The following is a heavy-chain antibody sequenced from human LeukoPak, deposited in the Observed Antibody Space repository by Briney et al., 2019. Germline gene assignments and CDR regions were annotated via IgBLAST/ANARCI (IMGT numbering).Heavy chain of an antibody. Sequence: GGSLRLSCTASGFSFSSFWMSWVRQAPGKGLEWVANIKDDGSVKNHVDSLKGRFSISRDNARNSLYLQMNSLRAEDTAVYYCARVSQTADAFDIWGQGTMVTVSS. J-gene: IGHJ3*02. CDR1: GFSFSSFW. CDR2: IKDDGSVK. V-gene: IGHV3-7*03. D-gene: IGHD1-1*01. CDR3: ARVSQTADAFDI.